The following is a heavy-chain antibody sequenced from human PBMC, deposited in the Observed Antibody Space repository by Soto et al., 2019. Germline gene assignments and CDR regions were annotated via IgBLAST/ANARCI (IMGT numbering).Heavy chain of an antibody. J-gene: IGHJ4*02. CDR3: ARQDYYDSSGYRADLDY. V-gene: IGHV1-18*01. CDR1: GYTFTAYG. D-gene: IGHD3-22*01. CDR2: VNAFSGIA. Sequence: ASVKVSCKASGYTFTAYGVNWVRQAPGQGLEWMGWVNAFSGIAKYAQKLKGRVTMTTNTSTSTAYKELRSLRSDDTAVYYCARQDYYDSSGYRADLDYWGQGTLVTVSS.